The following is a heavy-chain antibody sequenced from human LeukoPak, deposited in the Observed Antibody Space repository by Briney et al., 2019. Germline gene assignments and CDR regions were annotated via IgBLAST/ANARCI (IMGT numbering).Heavy chain of an antibody. J-gene: IGHJ6*02. CDR3: ARGFDVSTGHSYAYYYYYGLDI. D-gene: IGHD3-9*01. CDR2: MNPNSGNT. CDR1: GYTFTAHD. V-gene: IGHV1-8*01. Sequence: ASVKVSCKASGYTFTAHDINWVRQATGPGLEWMGWMNPNSGNTGFGQNFKGRVTMTRDTSTSTAYMELSSLRSEDTAVYYCARGFDVSTGHSYAYYYYYGLDIWGQGTTVIVSS.